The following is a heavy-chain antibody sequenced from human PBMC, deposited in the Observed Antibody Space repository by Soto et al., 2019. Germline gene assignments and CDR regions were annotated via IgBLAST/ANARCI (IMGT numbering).Heavy chain of an antibody. CDR2: INAGNDNT. CDR1: GYTFTTNT. D-gene: IGHD6-6*01. Sequence: ASVKVSCKASGYTFTTNTIHWVRQAPGQTLEWMGWINAGNDNTKSSQKFPARVTLTKDTSATTVYMELSSLRSEDTAVYYCAIDRAGTSSWGFDHWGQGPLVTVSS. CDR3: AIDRAGTSSWGFDH. J-gene: IGHJ4*02. V-gene: IGHV1-3*01.